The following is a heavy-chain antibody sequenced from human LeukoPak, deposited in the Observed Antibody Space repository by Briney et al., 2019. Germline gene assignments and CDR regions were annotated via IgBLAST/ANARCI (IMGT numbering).Heavy chain of an antibody. CDR3: AREYYYDSSGYWISWFDP. Sequence: PGGSLRLSCAASGFTFSSYAMSWVRQAPGKGLEWVSAISGSGGSTYYADPVKSRFTISRDNSKNTMYLQMNSLSAEDTAVYCCAREYYYDSSGYWISWFDPWGQGTLVTVSS. CDR2: ISGSGGST. J-gene: IGHJ5*02. V-gene: IGHV3-23*01. CDR1: GFTFSSYA. D-gene: IGHD3-22*01.